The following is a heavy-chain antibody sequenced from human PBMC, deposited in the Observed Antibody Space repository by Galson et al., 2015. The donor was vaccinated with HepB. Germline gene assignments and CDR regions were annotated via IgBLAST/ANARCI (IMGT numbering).Heavy chain of an antibody. D-gene: IGHD3-16*02. J-gene: IGHJ4*02. CDR3: AKDFRSYRSYYFDY. CDR1: GFTFDDYA. CDR2: ISWNSGSI. V-gene: IGHV3-9*01. Sequence: SLRLSCAASGFTFDDYAMHWVRQAPGKGLEWVSGISWNSGSIGYADSVKGRFTISRDNAKNSLYLQMNSLRAEDTALYYCAKDFRSYRSYYFDYWGQGTLVTVSS.